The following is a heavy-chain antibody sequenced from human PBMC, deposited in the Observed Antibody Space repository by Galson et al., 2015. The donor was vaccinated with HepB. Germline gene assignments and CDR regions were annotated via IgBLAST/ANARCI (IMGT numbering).Heavy chain of an antibody. D-gene: IGHD2-15*01. J-gene: IGHJ4*02. CDR2: IKSKTDGGTT. V-gene: IGHV3-15*01. Sequence: SLRLSCAASGFTFSNAWMSWVRQAPGKGLEWVGRIKSKTDGGTTDYAAPVKGRFTISRDDSKNTLYLQMNSLKSEDTAVYYCTTQVRGGYCSSDSCRPPPSDYSGPGTLSTASS. CDR3: TTQVRGGYCSSDSCRPPPSDY. CDR1: GFTFSNAW.